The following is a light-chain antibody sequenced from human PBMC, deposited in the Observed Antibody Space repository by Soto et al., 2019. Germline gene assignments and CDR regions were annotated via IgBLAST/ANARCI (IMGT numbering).Light chain of an antibody. CDR3: NSQTTSGIRV. V-gene: IGLV2-14*01. Sequence: QSVLTQPASVSGSPGQSITISCTGTSTDVGDSNHVSWYQHHPGKAPKLIIYEASYRPSGVSNRFSGSKSAYTASLTISGLQAEDEADYYCNSQTTSGIRVFGTGTKVTVL. CDR1: STDVGDSNH. CDR2: EAS. J-gene: IGLJ1*01.